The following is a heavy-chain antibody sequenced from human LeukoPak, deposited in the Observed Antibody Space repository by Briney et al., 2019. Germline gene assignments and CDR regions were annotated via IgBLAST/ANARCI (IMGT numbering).Heavy chain of an antibody. V-gene: IGHV1-18*01. CDR1: GYTFTSYG. J-gene: IGHJ3*02. Sequence: ASVKVSCKASGYTFTSYGISWVRQAPGQGLEWMGWISAYNGNTNYAQKLQGRVTMTTDTSTSTAYMELRSLRSDDTAVYYCARDMRAGYCSSTSCRAFDIWGQGTMVTVSS. D-gene: IGHD2-2*01. CDR2: ISAYNGNT. CDR3: ARDMRAGYCSSTSCRAFDI.